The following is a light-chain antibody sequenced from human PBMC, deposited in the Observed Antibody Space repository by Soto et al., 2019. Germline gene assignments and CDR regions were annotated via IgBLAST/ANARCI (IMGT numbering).Light chain of an antibody. V-gene: IGLV2-11*01. CDR2: DVT. Sequence: QSALTQPRSVSGSPGQSVTISCTGTSSDVGGYNYVSWYQQLPGKAPKLIIYDVTERPSGVPDRFSGSKSGNTASLTISGLQPEDEADYYCCSYSVIDHWLFGGGTKLTVL. J-gene: IGLJ3*02. CDR3: CSYSVIDHWL. CDR1: SSDVGGYNY.